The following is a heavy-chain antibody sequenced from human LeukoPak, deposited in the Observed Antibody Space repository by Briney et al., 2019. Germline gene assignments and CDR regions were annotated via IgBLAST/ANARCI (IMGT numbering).Heavy chain of an antibody. CDR1: GFTFNNYW. V-gene: IGHV3-7*05. Sequence: GGSLRLSCVASGFTFNNYWMSWVRPAPGKGLERVASIKQDGSDKYYVDSVRGRFTISRDNAKNSLYLQMGSLRAGDTAVYYCARGYMTDDYWGQGSLVTVSS. CDR3: ARGYMTDDY. J-gene: IGHJ4*02. CDR2: IKQDGSDK. D-gene: IGHD2-2*02.